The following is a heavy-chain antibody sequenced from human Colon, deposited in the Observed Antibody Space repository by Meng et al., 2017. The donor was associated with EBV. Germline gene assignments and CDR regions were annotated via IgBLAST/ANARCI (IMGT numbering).Heavy chain of an antibody. CDR1: GGSISSGGHY. CDR3: ARGPSRWLQFSFDY. Sequence: QGPLQDAGPGLVKPSQTLSPTCTVPGGSISSGGHYWSWIRQRPGKGLEWIGYIYYSGSTYYNPSLKSRVTISIDTSKNQFSLKLSSVTAADTAVYYCARGPSRWLQFSFDYWGQGTLVTVSS. CDR2: IYYSGST. V-gene: IGHV4-31*03. D-gene: IGHD5-24*01. J-gene: IGHJ4*02.